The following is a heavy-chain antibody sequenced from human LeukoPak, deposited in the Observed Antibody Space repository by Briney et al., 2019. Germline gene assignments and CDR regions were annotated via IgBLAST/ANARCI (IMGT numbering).Heavy chain of an antibody. CDR2: IKQDGSEK. V-gene: IGHV3-7*01. D-gene: IGHD4-17*01. J-gene: IGHJ4*02. CDR3: AREEYGDHLW. Sequence: AGGSLRLPCAATGFTFTRYWMSWVRQAPGKGLEWVANIKQDGSEKYYVDSVKGRFTISRDNAKNSLYLQMNSLRAEDTAVYYCAREEYGDHLWWGQGTLVTVSS. CDR1: GFTFTRYW.